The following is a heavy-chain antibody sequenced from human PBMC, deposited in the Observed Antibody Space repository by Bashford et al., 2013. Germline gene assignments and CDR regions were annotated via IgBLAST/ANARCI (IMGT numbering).Heavy chain of an antibody. D-gene: IGHD2-21*01. CDR2: ISGNGDSI. Sequence: GSLRLSCAASGFTFSSYVMSWVRQAPGKGLEWVSTISGNGDSIYYADSVKGRFTISRENSRNTLYLQMNSLRAEDTAVYYCTKDYNGDPFDYWGQGTLVTVSS. V-gene: IGHV3-23*01. CDR1: GFTFSSYV. CDR3: TKDYNGDPFDY. J-gene: IGHJ4*02.